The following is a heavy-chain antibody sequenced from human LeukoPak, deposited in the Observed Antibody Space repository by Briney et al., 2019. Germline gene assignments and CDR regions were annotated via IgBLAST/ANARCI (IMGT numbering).Heavy chain of an antibody. J-gene: IGHJ4*02. CDR3: ARTSRYSSSSEWDY. V-gene: IGHV1-8*03. Sequence: ASVKVSCKASGYTFTTYDINWVRQAAGQGLEWMGYMNPNSGKTVYAQNFLGRLTISIDTSISTAYMELSSLRSEDTAVYYCARTSRYSSSSEWDYWGQGTLVTVSS. CDR2: MNPNSGKT. D-gene: IGHD6-6*01. CDR1: GYTFTTYD.